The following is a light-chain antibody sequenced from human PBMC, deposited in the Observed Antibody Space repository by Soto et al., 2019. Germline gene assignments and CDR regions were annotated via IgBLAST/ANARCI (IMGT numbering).Light chain of an antibody. V-gene: IGLV2-23*01. CDR3: CSYAGNPYV. J-gene: IGLJ1*01. Sequence: QSALTQPASVSGSPGQSIAISCTGTSSDVGSYNSVSWYQQHPGKAPKLMIYEGSKRPSGVSDRFSGSKSGNTASLTISGLRAEDEAVYYCCSYAGNPYVFGTGTKVTVL. CDR2: EGS. CDR1: SSDVGSYNS.